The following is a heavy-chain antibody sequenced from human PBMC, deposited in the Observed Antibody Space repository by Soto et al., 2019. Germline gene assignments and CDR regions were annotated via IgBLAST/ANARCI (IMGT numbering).Heavy chain of an antibody. CDR1: GGSISSSNW. CDR3: ARCEGGDSDAFDI. J-gene: IGHJ3*02. CDR2: IYHSGST. V-gene: IGHV4-4*02. Sequence: QVQLQESGPGLVKPSGTLSLTCAVSGGSISSSNWWSWVRQPPGKGLEWIGEIYHSGSTNYNPSRKRRVTLSVDKSKNQFSLKLSSVTAADTAVYYCARCEGGDSDAFDIWGQGTMVTVSS. D-gene: IGHD4-17*01.